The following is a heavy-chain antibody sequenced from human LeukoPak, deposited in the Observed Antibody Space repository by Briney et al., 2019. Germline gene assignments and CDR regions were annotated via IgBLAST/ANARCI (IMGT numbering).Heavy chain of an antibody. Sequence: SVKVSCKASGGTFSSYTISWVRQAPGQGLEWMGRIIPILGIANYAQKFQGRVTITADNSTSTAYMELSSLRSEDTAVYYCARGPHYDSSGYYSFQHWGQGTLVTVSS. CDR1: GGTFSSYT. V-gene: IGHV1-69*02. D-gene: IGHD3-22*01. CDR2: IIPILGIA. CDR3: ARGPHYDSSGYYSFQH. J-gene: IGHJ1*01.